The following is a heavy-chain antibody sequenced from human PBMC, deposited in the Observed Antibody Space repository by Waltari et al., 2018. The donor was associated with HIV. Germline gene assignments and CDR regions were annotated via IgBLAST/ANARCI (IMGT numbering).Heavy chain of an antibody. CDR3: ARGRLEATGRSFDY. Sequence: QVQLQESGPGLVKPSETLSLTCIVSGGSISGFSWSLIRQPPGKGLEWIGYIYYSGSTNYNPPLKSRVTISVDTSKNQFSLKLNSVTAADTAVYYCARGRLEATGRSFDYWGQGTLVTVSS. J-gene: IGHJ4*02. CDR1: GGSISGFS. D-gene: IGHD6-13*01. CDR2: IYYSGST. V-gene: IGHV4-59*01.